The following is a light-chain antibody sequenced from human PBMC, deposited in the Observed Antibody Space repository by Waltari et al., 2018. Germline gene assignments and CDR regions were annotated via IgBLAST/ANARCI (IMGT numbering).Light chain of an antibody. CDR2: DVS. V-gene: IGLV2-14*03. CDR1: SSDVGGYNY. Sequence: QSALTQPASVSGSPGQSITISCTGTSSDVGGYNYVSWYQQHPGKAPKLMIYDVSNRHSGVSNRFSGSKSGNTASLTISGLQAEDEAAYYCSSYTSSSTNVFGSGTKVTVL. CDR3: SSYTSSSTNV. J-gene: IGLJ6*01.